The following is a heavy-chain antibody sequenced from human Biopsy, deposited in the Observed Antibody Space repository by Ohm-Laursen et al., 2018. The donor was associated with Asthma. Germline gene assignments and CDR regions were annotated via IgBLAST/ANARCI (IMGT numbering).Heavy chain of an antibody. D-gene: IGHD3-9*01. CDR2: INAGNGNT. CDR3: ARTYYDFLTGQVNDAFDI. J-gene: IGHJ3*02. Sequence: ASVKVSCKASGYTFTDYSIHWVRQAPGQGLGWMGWINAGNGNTKYSQTFQGRVTITRDTSASTAYMDLSSLRSEDTAVYYCARTYYDFLTGQVNDAFDIWGQGTMVTVSS. V-gene: IGHV1-3*01. CDR1: GYTFTDYS.